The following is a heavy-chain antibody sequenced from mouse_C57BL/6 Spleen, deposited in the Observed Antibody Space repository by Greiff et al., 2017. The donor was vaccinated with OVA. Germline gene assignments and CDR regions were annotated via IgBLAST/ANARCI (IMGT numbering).Heavy chain of an antibody. V-gene: IGHV1-69*01. Sequence: VQLQQPGAELVMPGASVKLSCKASGYTFTSYWMHWVKQRPGQGLEWIGEIDPSDSYTNYNQKFKGKSTLTVDKSSSTAYMQLSSLTSEDSAVYYCARGGHITTVVATDYWGQGTTLTVSS. D-gene: IGHD1-1*01. J-gene: IGHJ2*01. CDR1: GYTFTSYW. CDR2: IDPSDSYT. CDR3: ARGGHITTVVATDY.